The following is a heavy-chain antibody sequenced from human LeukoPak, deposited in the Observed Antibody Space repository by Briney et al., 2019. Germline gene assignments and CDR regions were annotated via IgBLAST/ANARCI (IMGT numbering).Heavy chain of an antibody. CDR2: IYYSGST. CDR1: GGSISSGGYY. J-gene: IGHJ4*02. Sequence: SETLSLTCSVSGGSISSGGYYWSWIRQHPGKGLERIGYIYYSGSTYYNPSLKGRVTISVDTSKNQFSLKLSSVTAADTAVYYCARVVDTAITYYFDYWGQGTLVTVSS. D-gene: IGHD5-18*01. CDR3: ARVVDTAITYYFDY. V-gene: IGHV4-31*03.